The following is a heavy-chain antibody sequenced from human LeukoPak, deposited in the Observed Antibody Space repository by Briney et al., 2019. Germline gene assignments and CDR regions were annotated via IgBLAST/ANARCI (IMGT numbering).Heavy chain of an antibody. CDR2: INHSGST. V-gene: IGHV4-34*01. Sequence: NSSETLSLTCAVYGGSFSGYYWSWIRQPPGKGLEWIGEINHSGSTNYNPPLKSRVTISVDTSKNQFSLKLSAVTAADTAGYYCARDRYSSSWYVRWFDPWGQGTLVTVSS. CDR1: GGSFSGYY. D-gene: IGHD6-13*01. J-gene: IGHJ5*02. CDR3: ARDRYSSSWYVRWFDP.